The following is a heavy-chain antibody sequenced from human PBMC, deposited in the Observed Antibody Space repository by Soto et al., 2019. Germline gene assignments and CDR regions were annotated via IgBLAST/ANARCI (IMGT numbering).Heavy chain of an antibody. J-gene: IGHJ5*02. CDR1: XXSFTSYL. CDR2: INPGNSDT. Sequence: XLXXSCKAXXXSFTSYLXXXXRQTPVKVLEXMGIINPGNSDTRYSXSFQGQVTISADLPSGHXYLKLSILKASDSGTYYCARRHTGSYFDNYSWFDPWGQGAQVTVSS. CDR3: ARRHTGSYFDNYSWFDP. V-gene: IGHV5-51*04. D-gene: IGHD1-26*01.